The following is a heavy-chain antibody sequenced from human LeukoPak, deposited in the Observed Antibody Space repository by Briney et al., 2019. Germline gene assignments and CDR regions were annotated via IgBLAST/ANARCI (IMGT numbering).Heavy chain of an antibody. J-gene: IGHJ6*02. CDR1: GYTFTSCG. CDR2: ISAYNGNT. Sequence: GASVKVSCKASGYTFTSCGISWVRQAPGQGLEWMGWISAYNGNTNYAQKLQGRVTMTTDTSTSTAYMELRSLRSGDTAVYYCARDTPIQFSSSSHYYYGMDVWGQGTTVTVSS. V-gene: IGHV1-18*01. D-gene: IGHD6-6*01. CDR3: ARDTPIQFSSSSHYYYGMDV.